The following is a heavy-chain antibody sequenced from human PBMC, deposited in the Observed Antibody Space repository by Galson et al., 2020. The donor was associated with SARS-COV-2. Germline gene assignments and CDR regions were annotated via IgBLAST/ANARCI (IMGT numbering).Heavy chain of an antibody. CDR3: ATGTPFGLFNWFDP. CDR2: FDPEDGET. D-gene: IGHD3-3*01. J-gene: IGHJ5*02. Sequence: ASVKVSCKVSGYTLTELSMHWVRQAPGKGLEWMGGFDPEDGETIYARKFQGRVTMTEDTSTDTAYMELSSLRSEDTAVYYCATGTPFGLFNWFDPWGQGTLVTVSS. CDR1: GYTLTELS. V-gene: IGHV1-24*01.